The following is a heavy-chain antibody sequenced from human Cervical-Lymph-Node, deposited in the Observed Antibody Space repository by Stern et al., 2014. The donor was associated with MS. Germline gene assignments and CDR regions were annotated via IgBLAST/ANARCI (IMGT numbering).Heavy chain of an antibody. CDR2: INPKNGGT. V-gene: IGHV1-2*02. J-gene: IGHJ6*02. CDR1: GYTFSAFY. D-gene: IGHD3-16*01. Sequence: VQLLESGTEMKTPGASVKVSCKASGYTFSAFYIHWVRQAPGQGFEWMGWINPKNGGTTYPQKFQGRVTVTRDTSISTVFMELSRLTSDDTAVYYCARVRGLSVWGQGTTVTVSS. CDR3: ARVRGLSV.